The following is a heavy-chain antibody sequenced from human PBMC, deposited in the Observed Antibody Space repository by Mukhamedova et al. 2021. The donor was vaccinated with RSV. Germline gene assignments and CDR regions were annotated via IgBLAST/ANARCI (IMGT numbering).Heavy chain of an antibody. CDR3: ARTFHSSNYDYYYYMDV. Sequence: EWIGYIYYSGGTNYNPSLKSRVTISVDTSKNQFSLKLSSVTAADTAVYYCARTFHSSNYDYYYYMDVWGKGTTVTVSS. D-gene: IGHD2-2*01. CDR2: IYYSGGT. J-gene: IGHJ6*03. V-gene: IGHV4-59*01.